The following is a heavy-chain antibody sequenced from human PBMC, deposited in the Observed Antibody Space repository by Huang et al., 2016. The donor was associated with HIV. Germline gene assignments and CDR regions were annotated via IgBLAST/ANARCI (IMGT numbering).Heavy chain of an antibody. Sequence: QVQLLQSGAEVKKPGSSVKVSCKSSGGPFNNYAINWVREAPGQGLEWVGGIIPTQATPTYAERCQGSVTITAAASTNTAYMELSSLRFEDTAVYYCVRAQGPTLSPTYFDYWGQGTLVTVSS. CDR3: VRAQGPTLSPTYFDY. CDR1: GGPFNNYA. J-gene: IGHJ4*02. V-gene: IGHV1-69*13. D-gene: IGHD1-1*01. CDR2: IIPTQATP.